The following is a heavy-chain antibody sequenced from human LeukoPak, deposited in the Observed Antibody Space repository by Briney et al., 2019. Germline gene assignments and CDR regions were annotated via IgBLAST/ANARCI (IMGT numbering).Heavy chain of an antibody. D-gene: IGHD3-16*02. CDR1: GGSFSGYY. J-gene: IGHJ4*02. CDR3: ARLGEYSGSWYGVLSDYVWGSYRHEYYFDY. CDR2: INHSGST. V-gene: IGHV4-34*01. Sequence: SETLSLTCAVYGGSFSGYYWSWIRQPPGKGLEWIGEINHSGSTNYNPSLKSRVTISVDTSKNQFSLKLSSVTAADTAVYYCARLGEYSGSWYGVLSDYVWGSYRHEYYFDYWGQGTLVTVSS.